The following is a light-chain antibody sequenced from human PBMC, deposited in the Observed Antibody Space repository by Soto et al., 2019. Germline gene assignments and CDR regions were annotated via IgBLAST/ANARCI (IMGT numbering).Light chain of an antibody. CDR3: HQYNNWPQT. Sequence: IVMTQSPATLSVSPGETATLSCRASQSIANNLAWYQQRPGQVPRLLVSGASTRAPGIPVRFSGSRSGTDFTLTITSLQSEDFAVYYCHQYNNWPQTFGQGTKVEI. CDR1: QSIANN. J-gene: IGKJ1*01. V-gene: IGKV3D-15*01. CDR2: GAS.